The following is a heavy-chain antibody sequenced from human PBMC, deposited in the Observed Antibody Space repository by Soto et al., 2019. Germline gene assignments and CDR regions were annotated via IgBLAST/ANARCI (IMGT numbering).Heavy chain of an antibody. Sequence: ASVNVSCKTSGYSFTSYGISWVRQAPGQGLEWMGWISTDKSKTSYAQKFQGRVTMTTDTSTSTGYLELRSLRSDDTAVYYCATRSTAFDDWGQGTGVTVFS. CDR2: ISTDKSKT. V-gene: IGHV1-18*01. CDR1: GYSFTSYG. CDR3: ATRSTAFDD. J-gene: IGHJ4*02.